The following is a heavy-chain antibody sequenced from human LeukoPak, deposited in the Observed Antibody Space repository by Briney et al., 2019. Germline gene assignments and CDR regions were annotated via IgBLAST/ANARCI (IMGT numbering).Heavy chain of an antibody. J-gene: IGHJ4*02. D-gene: IGHD2-15*01. Sequence: GESLKISCKGSGYSFTIYWIGGVRQMPGKGLEGMGIIYPGDADIRYSPSCQGQVTISADKSIRTAYLQWSSLKDSDTAMYYCARLGLLYYFDYWGQGTLVTVSS. CDR3: ARLGLLYYFDY. CDR1: GYSFTIYW. CDR2: IYPGDADI. V-gene: IGHV5-51*01.